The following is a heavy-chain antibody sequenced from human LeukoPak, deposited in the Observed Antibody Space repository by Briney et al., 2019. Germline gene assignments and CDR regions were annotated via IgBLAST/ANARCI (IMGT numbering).Heavy chain of an antibody. Sequence: SETLSLTCAVYGGSFSGDYWSWIRQPPGKGLEWIGDIYYSGSTNYSPSLKSRVTISVDTSKNQFSLKLSSVPAADTAVYYCARDSTEWFDYWGQGTLVTVSS. CDR2: IYYSGST. CDR1: GGSFSGDY. J-gene: IGHJ4*02. CDR3: ARDSTEWFDY. D-gene: IGHD3-3*01. V-gene: IGHV4-59*12.